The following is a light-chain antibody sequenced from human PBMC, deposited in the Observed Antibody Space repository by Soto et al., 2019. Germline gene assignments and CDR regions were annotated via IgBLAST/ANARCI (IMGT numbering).Light chain of an antibody. J-gene: IGKJ4*01. V-gene: IGKV1-9*01. CDR3: QQVNSHPLT. CDR1: QGIGTY. CDR2: DAS. Sequence: DIQLTQSSSFLSASVGDRVTITCRASQGIGTYVAWYQQKPGTAPNLLIYDASTLQSGVPSRFSGSGSGTEFTLTISSLQPEDFATYYCQQVNSHPLTFGGGTKV.